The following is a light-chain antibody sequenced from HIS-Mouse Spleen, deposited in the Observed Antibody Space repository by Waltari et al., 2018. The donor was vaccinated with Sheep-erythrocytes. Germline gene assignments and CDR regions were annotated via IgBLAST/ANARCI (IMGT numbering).Light chain of an antibody. CDR1: QSVSSN. V-gene: IGKV3-15*01. J-gene: IGKJ1*01. Sequence: EIVMTQSPATLSVSPGERATLSCRASQSVSSNLAWYQPKPGQAPRLLIHGASTRATGIPARFSGSGSGTEFTLTISSMQSEDFAVYYCQQYNNWPETFGQGTKVEIK. CDR3: QQYNNWPET. CDR2: GAS.